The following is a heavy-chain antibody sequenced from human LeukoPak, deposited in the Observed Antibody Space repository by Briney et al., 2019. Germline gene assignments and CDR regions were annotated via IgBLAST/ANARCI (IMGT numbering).Heavy chain of an antibody. Sequence: PGGSLRLSCAASGFTFSSYSMNWVGQAPGKGLEWVSSISSSSSYIYYADSVKGRFTISRDNAKNSLYLQMNNLRAEDTAVYYCARRSLKPRENAFDIWGQGTMVTVSS. V-gene: IGHV3-21*04. CDR3: ARRSLKPRENAFDI. J-gene: IGHJ3*02. CDR1: GFTFSSYS. CDR2: ISSSSSYI.